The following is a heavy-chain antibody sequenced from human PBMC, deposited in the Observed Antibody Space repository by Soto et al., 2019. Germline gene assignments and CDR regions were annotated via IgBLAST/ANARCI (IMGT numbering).Heavy chain of an antibody. V-gene: IGHV3-23*01. CDR3: AKKGDNVVVVAQPYYYYMDV. J-gene: IGHJ6*03. Sequence: GGSLRLSCAASGFTFSSYAMSWVRQAPGKGLEWVSAISGSGGSTYYADSVKGRFTISRDNSKNTLYLQMNSLRAEDTAVYYCAKKGDNVVVVAQPYYYYMDVWGKGTTVTVSS. D-gene: IGHD2-15*01. CDR2: ISGSGGST. CDR1: GFTFSSYA.